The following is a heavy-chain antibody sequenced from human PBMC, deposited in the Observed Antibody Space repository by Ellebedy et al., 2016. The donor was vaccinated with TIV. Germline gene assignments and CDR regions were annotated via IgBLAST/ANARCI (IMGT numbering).Heavy chain of an antibody. CDR3: ATDRGRRRSLDY. V-gene: IGHV1-18*01. D-gene: IGHD3-10*01. CDR2: ISGYNGNT. CDR1: GYTFTSYG. Sequence: AASVKVSCKAFGYTFTSYGFNWVRQAPGQGLEWMGWISGYNGNTNYAQKLQGRVTMTSDTSTNTAYMELRSLRSDDTAVYYCATDRGRRRSLDYWGQGTLVTVSS. J-gene: IGHJ4*02.